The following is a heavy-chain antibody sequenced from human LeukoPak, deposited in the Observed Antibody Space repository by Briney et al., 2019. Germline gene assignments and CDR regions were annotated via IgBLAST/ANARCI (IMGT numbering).Heavy chain of an antibody. CDR2: ISYDGSNK. D-gene: IGHD3-3*01. J-gene: IGHJ6*02. CDR3: ARDLTYYDFWSGYYSTRYYYYGMDV. Sequence: GGSLRLSCAASGFTFSSYAMHWVRQAPGKGLEWVAVISYDGSNKCYADSVKGRFTISRDNSKNTLYLQMNSLRAEDTAVYYCARDLTYYDFWSGYYSTRYYYYGMDVWGQGTTVTVSS. V-gene: IGHV3-30-3*01. CDR1: GFTFSSYA.